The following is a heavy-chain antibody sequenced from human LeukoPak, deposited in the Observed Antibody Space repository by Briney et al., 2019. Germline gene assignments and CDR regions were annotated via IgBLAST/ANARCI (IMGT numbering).Heavy chain of an antibody. Sequence: SETLSLTCTVSGGSISSSSYYWSWIRQPPGKGLEWIGYIYYSGSTYYNPSLKSRVTISVDTSKNQFSLKLSSVTAADTAVYYCAREGINSGYDHDAFDIWGQGTMVTVSS. CDR3: AREGINSGYDHDAFDI. D-gene: IGHD5-12*01. V-gene: IGHV4-30-4*08. J-gene: IGHJ3*02. CDR1: GGSISSSSYY. CDR2: IYYSGST.